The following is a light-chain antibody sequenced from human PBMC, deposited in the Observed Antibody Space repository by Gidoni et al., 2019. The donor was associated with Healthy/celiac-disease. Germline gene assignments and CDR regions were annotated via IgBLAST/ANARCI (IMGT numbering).Light chain of an antibody. V-gene: IGKV3-20*01. CDR1: QSVSSSY. CDR3: QQYGSSWT. CDR2: GAS. J-gene: IGKJ1*01. Sequence: EIVLTQSPGPLSLSPGERATLSCRASQSVSSSYVAWYQQKPGQAPRLLIYGASSRAPGIPDRFSGSGSGTDFTLTISRLEPEDFAVYYCQQYGSSWTFGQGTKVEIK.